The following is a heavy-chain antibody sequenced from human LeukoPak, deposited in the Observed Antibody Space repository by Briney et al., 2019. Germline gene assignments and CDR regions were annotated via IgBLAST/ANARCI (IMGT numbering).Heavy chain of an antibody. CDR1: GGSISSGSYY. V-gene: IGHV4-61*02. D-gene: IGHD5-12*01. CDR3: ARGGYGDAFDI. J-gene: IGHJ3*02. Sequence: PSQTLSLTCTGSGGSISSGSYYWSWIRQPAGKGLEWIGRTYTSGSTNYNPSLKSRVTISVDTSKNQFSLKLSSVTAADTAVYYCARGGYGDAFDIWGQGTMVTVFS. CDR2: TYTSGST.